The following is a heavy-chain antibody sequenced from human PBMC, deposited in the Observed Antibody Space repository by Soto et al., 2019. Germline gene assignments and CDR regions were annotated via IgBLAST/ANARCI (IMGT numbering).Heavy chain of an antibody. CDR2: IDPSDSYT. D-gene: IGHD1-26*01. Sequence: GESLKISCKGSGYSFTSYWISWVRQMPGKGLEWMGKIDPSDSYTNYSPSFQGHVTISADQSISTVYLQWSSLKASDTAIFYCAHSGSYHYYYGMDVWGQGTTVTVSS. CDR3: AHSGSYHYYYGMDV. CDR1: GYSFTSYW. J-gene: IGHJ6*02. V-gene: IGHV5-10-1*01.